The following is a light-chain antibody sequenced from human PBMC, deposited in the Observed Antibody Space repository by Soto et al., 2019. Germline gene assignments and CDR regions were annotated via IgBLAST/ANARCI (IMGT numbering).Light chain of an antibody. CDR1: QSISSW. J-gene: IGKJ1*01. CDR2: DAS. V-gene: IGKV1-5*01. CDR3: QRYNIYWEP. Sequence: DIQMTQSPSTLSASEGDRVTITCRASQSISSWLAWYQQKPGKAPKLLIYDASSLESGVPSRFSGSGSGTEFTLTISSLQRNDFETYYSQRYNIYWEPFGQGPKV.